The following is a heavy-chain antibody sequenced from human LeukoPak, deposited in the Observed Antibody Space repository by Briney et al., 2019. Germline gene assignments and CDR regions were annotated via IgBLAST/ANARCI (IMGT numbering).Heavy chain of an antibody. CDR1: GYTFTSYD. D-gene: IGHD1-26*01. V-gene: IGHV1-8*01. CDR2: MNPNSGNT. J-gene: IGHJ4*02. Sequence: ASVKVSCEASGYTFTSYDINWVRQATGQGLEWMGWMNPNSGNTGYTQKFQGRVTMTRNTSISTAYMELSSLRSDDTAVYYCAKVASGSYYNWPFDYWGQGTLVTVSS. CDR3: AKVASGSYYNWPFDY.